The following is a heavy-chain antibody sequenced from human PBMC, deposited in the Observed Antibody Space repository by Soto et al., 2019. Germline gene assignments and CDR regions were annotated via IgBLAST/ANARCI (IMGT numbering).Heavy chain of an antibody. CDR3: AKDLAGCIAARMGDIDY. CDR2: VSGSGGST. CDR1: GFTFSSYA. Sequence: LRLSCAASGFTFSSYAMSWVRQAPGKGLEWVSAVSGSGGSTYYADSVKGRFTISRDNSKNTLYLQMNSLRAEDTAVYYCAKDLAGCIAARMGDIDYWGQGTLVTVSS. V-gene: IGHV3-23*01. D-gene: IGHD6-6*01. J-gene: IGHJ4*02.